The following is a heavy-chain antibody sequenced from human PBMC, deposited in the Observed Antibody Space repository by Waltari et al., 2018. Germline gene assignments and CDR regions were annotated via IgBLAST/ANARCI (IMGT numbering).Heavy chain of an antibody. J-gene: IGHJ4*02. Sequence: EVQLVESGGVLQQPGESLRLSCAASGFTFNIYSMNWVRQAPGKGLEWVSYITSSNRIIDYADSVKGRFTTSRDDAKNTLYLQMNSLRGEDTAVYYCARSVEGRFDHWGQGTLVTVSS. CDR1: GFTFNIYS. CDR3: ARSVEGRFDH. CDR2: ITSSNRII. V-gene: IGHV3-48*04.